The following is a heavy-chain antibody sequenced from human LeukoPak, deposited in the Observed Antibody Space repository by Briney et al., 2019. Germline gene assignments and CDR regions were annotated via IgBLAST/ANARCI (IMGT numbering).Heavy chain of an antibody. J-gene: IGHJ4*02. CDR3: ARDLVYYDSSGYYHTLNY. CDR1: GYTFTSYY. V-gene: IGHV1-46*01. CDR2: INPSGGST. Sequence: ASVKVSCKASGYTFTSYYMHWVRQAPGQGLEWMGIINPSGGSTSYAQKFQGRVTMTRDTSTSTVYMELSSLRSEDTAVYYCARDLVYYDSSGYYHTLNYWGQGTLVTVSS. D-gene: IGHD3-22*01.